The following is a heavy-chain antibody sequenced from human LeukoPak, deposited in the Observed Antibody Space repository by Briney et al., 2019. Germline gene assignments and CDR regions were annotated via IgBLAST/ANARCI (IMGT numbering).Heavy chain of an antibody. V-gene: IGHV4-34*01. CDR1: GGSFSGYY. Sequence: SETLSLTCAVYGGSFSGYYWSWIRQPPGKGLEWIGEINHSGSTNYNPSLKSRVTISVDTSKNQFSLKLSSVTAADTAVYYCARGSGTALDYWGQGTLVTV. D-gene: IGHD3-10*01. J-gene: IGHJ4*02. CDR3: ARGSGTALDY. CDR2: INHSGST.